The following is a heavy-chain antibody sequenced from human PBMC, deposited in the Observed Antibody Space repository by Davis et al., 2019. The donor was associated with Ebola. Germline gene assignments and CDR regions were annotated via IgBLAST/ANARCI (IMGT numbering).Heavy chain of an antibody. J-gene: IGHJ6*02. CDR3: TRATLDHYYGMDV. CDR2: IYAGSST. V-gene: IGHV3-66*01. CDR1: GFTVTKDH. Sequence: PSETLSLTCAASGFTVTKDHMSWVRQAPGKGLEWVSVIYAGSSTYYTDSVKGRFTISRDYSKNTLFLQMNRLRAEDTAVYYCTRATLDHYYGMDVWGQGTTVTVSS.